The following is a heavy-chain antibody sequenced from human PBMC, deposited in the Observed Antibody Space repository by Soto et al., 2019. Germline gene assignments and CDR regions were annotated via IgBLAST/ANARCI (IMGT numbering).Heavy chain of an antibody. Sequence: GESLKICCKGSGYSFTSYWIGWARQMPGKGLEWMGIIYPGDSDTRYSPSFQGQVTISADKSISTAYLQWSSLKASDTAMYYCARTAAAGKYHYGMDVWGQGTTVTVSS. CDR2: IYPGDSDT. V-gene: IGHV5-51*01. D-gene: IGHD6-13*01. J-gene: IGHJ6*02. CDR1: GYSFTSYW. CDR3: ARTAAAGKYHYGMDV.